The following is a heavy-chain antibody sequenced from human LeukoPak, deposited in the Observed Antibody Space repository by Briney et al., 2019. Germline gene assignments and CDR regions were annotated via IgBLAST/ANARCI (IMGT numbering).Heavy chain of an antibody. CDR1: GYSISSGYY. V-gene: IGHV4-38-2*01. CDR3: AGGAIAAAGLGWFDP. J-gene: IGHJ5*02. D-gene: IGHD6-13*01. CDR2: IYHSGST. Sequence: PSETLSLTCAVSGYSISSGYYWGWIRQPPGKGLEWIGSIYHSGSTYYNPSLKIRVTISVDTSKNQFSLRLSSVTAADTAVYYCAGGAIAAAGLGWFDPWGQGTLVTVSS.